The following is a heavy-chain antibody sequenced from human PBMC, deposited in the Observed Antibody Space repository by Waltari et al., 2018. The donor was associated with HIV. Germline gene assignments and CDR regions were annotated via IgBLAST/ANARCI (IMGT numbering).Heavy chain of an antibody. V-gene: IGHV4-38-2*02. CDR2: IYHSGST. CDR1: GYSISSGYY. Sequence: QVQLQESGPGLVKPSETLSLTCTVSGYSISSGYYWGWIRQPPGKGLEWIGSIYHSGSTYYNPSLKIRVTISVDTSKNQFSLKLSSVTAADTAVYYCAREPRSSSSELGWFDPWGQGTLVTVSS. J-gene: IGHJ5*02. CDR3: AREPRSSSSELGWFDP. D-gene: IGHD6-6*01.